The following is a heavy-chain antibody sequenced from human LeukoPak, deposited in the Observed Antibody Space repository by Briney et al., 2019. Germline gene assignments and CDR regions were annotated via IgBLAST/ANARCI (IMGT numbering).Heavy chain of an antibody. CDR1: GYTFTSYG. D-gene: IGHD6-13*01. CDR2: ISAYNGNT. J-gene: IGHJ5*02. Sequence: ASVKVSCKASGYTFTSYGISWVRQAPGQGLEWMGWISAYNGNTNYAQKLQGRVTMTTDTSTTTAYMELRSLRSDDTAVYYCARIAGQQLVNWFDPWGQGTLVTVSS. V-gene: IGHV1-18*01. CDR3: ARIAGQQLVNWFDP.